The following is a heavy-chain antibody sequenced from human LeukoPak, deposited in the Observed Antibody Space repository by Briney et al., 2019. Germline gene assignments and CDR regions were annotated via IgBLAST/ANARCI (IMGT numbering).Heavy chain of an antibody. CDR1: GGSITSSFY. V-gene: IGHV4-59*01. Sequence: SETLSLTCIVSGGSITSSFYWSWIRQSPGKGLEWIGYIYNSGGTKYNPSLKSRLTISVDTSKNQFSLNLSSVTAADTALYYCAKDNVLGSTGTTLAPFDYWGQGTLVTVSS. CDR3: AKDNVLGSTGTTLAPFDY. D-gene: IGHD1-1*01. CDR2: IYNSGGT. J-gene: IGHJ4*02.